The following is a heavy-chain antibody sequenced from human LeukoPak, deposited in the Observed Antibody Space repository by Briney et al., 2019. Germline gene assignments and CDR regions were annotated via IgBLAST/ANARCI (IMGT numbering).Heavy chain of an antibody. CDR2: INHSGST. Sequence: SETLSLTCAVYGGSFSGYYWSWIRQPPGKGLEWIGEINHSGSTNYNPSLKSRVTISVDTSKNQFSLKLSSVTAADTAVYYCARYGALYYMDVWGKGTTVTVSS. J-gene: IGHJ6*03. CDR1: GGSFSGYY. CDR3: ARYGALYYMDV. V-gene: IGHV4-34*01. D-gene: IGHD4-17*01.